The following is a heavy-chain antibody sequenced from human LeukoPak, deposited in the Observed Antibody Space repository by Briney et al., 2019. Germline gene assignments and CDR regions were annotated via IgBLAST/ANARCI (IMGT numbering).Heavy chain of an antibody. CDR2: IYYSGST. J-gene: IGHJ4*02. CDR1: GGSISSSSYS. V-gene: IGHV4-39*07. Sequence: SETLSLTCTVSGGSISSSSYSWGWIRQPPGKGLEWIGSIYYSGSTYYNPSLKSRVTISVDTSKNQFSLKLSSVTAADTAVYYCARLYYGSGSLDYWGQGTLVTVSS. CDR3: ARLYYGSGSLDY. D-gene: IGHD3-10*01.